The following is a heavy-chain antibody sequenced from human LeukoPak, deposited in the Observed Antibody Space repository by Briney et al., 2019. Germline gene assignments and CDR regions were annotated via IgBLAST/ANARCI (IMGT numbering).Heavy chain of an antibody. CDR1: GFTFNNYW. CDR2: IKEDTSQK. J-gene: IGHJ4*02. CDR3: ARQVSREGHFDY. Sequence: PGGSLRLSCAASGFTFNNYWLSWVRQGPGKGLEWVAHIKEDTSQKYYVGSVEDRFTISRDNARNSLYLQMNSPRGEDTAVYFCARQVSREGHFDYWGQGALVTVSS. V-gene: IGHV3-7*01. D-gene: IGHD1-26*01.